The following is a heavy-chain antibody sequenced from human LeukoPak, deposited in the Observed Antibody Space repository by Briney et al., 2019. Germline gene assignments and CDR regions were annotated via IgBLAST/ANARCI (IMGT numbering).Heavy chain of an antibody. CDR1: GGTFSSYA. D-gene: IGHD2-21*02. CDR3: ARVGSCGGDCLPKNHHYYYYYGMDV. V-gene: IGHV1-69*04. J-gene: IGHJ6*02. Sequence: SVKVSCKASGGTFSSYAISWVRQAPGQGLEWMGRIIPILGIANYAQKFQGRVTITADKSTSTAYMELSSLRSEDTAVYYCARVGSCGGDCLPKNHHYYYYYGMDVWGQGTTVTVSS. CDR2: IIPILGIA.